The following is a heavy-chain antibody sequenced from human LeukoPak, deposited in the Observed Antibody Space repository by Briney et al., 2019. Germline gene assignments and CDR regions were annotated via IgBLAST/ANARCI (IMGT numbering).Heavy chain of an antibody. CDR1: GFTFSSNW. CDR2: IKQDGSGK. CDR3: ARAQKGFDY. J-gene: IGHJ4*02. V-gene: IGHV3-7*01. Sequence: PGGSLRLSCAASGFTFSSNWMSWVRQAPGKGLEWVANIKQDGSGKYYVDSVKGRFTTSRDNAKNSLYLQMNSLRAEDTAVYYCARAQKGFDYWGQGTLVTVSS.